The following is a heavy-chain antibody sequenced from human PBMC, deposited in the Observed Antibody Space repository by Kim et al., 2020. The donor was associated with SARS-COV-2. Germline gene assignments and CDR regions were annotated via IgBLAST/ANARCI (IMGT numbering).Heavy chain of an antibody. J-gene: IGHJ2*01. Sequence: GGSLRLSCAASGFTFSSSSMGWVRQAPGKGLELVSALTSTGDTTYYADSVKGRFTISRDNSKNTLYLQMNSLRAEDTALYYCAKDLWGPSAGTWYFDLWGRGTLATVSS. V-gene: IGHV3-23*01. CDR2: LTSTGDTT. D-gene: IGHD6-13*01. CDR1: GFTFSSSS. CDR3: AKDLWGPSAGTWYFDL.